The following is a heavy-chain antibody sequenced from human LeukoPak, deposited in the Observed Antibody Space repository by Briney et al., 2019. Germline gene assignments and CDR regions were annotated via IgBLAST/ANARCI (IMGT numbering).Heavy chain of an antibody. Sequence: GGSLRLSCAASGFTFSSYGMHWVRQAPGKGLEWVAVISYDGSNNYYADSVKGRFTISRDNSKNTLYLQMNSLRAEDTAVYYCAKDRGNTMVLAYWGQGTLVTVSS. CDR1: GFTFSSYG. V-gene: IGHV3-30*18. CDR2: ISYDGSNN. CDR3: AKDRGNTMVLAY. J-gene: IGHJ4*02. D-gene: IGHD3-10*01.